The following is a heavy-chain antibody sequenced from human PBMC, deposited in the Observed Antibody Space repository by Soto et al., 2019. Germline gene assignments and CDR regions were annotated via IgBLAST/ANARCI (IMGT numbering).Heavy chain of an antibody. Sequence: GGSLRLSCAASGFTFSSYAMSWVRQAPGKGLEWVSAISGSGGSTYYADSVKGRFTISRDNSKNTLYPQMNSLRAEDTAVYYCAKGQLVLYYYYGMDVWGQGTTVTVSS. CDR1: GFTFSSYA. CDR3: AKGQLVLYYYYGMDV. J-gene: IGHJ6*02. V-gene: IGHV3-23*01. D-gene: IGHD6-6*01. CDR2: ISGSGGST.